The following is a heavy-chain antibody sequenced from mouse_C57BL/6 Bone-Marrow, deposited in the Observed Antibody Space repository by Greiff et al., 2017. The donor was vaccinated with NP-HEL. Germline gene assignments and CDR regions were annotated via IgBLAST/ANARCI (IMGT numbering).Heavy chain of an antibody. V-gene: IGHV1-69*01. CDR2: IDPSDSYT. J-gene: IGHJ4*01. D-gene: IGHD2-12*01. CDR3: ARLYNAMDY. Sequence: VKLMESGAELVMPGASVKLSCKASGYTFTSYWMHWVKQRPGQGLEWIGEIDPSDSYTNYTQKFKGKSTFTVDKSSSTAYMQLSILTSEDSAVYYCARLYNAMDYWGQGTSVTVSS. CDR1: GYTFTSYW.